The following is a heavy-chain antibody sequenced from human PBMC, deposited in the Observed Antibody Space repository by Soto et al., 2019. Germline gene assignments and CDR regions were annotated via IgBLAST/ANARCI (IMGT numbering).Heavy chain of an antibody. Sequence: QVQLVQSGAEVKKPGASVKVSCKASGYTFTSYGISWVRQAPGQGLEWMGWISAYNGNTNYAQKLQGRVTMTTDTSTSTSYMELRSLRSDDTAGYFWAGAGWELRIDGAWFDPWGQGTLVTVSS. J-gene: IGHJ5*02. CDR1: GYTFTSYG. D-gene: IGHD1-26*01. CDR2: ISAYNGNT. CDR3: AGAGWELRIDGAWFDP. V-gene: IGHV1-18*01.